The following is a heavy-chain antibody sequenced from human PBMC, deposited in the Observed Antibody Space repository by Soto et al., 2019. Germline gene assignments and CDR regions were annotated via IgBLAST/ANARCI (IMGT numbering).Heavy chain of an antibody. CDR2: VYYTGST. CDR1: GNSISTFY. J-gene: IGHJ4*02. D-gene: IGHD3-22*01. CDR3: ARGRTVRNYADDSSDYFYFFDY. V-gene: IGHV4-59*01. Sequence: SETLSLTCTVSGNSISTFYWGWMRQSPGEELEWIGYVYYTGSTNYNPSLKSRVTISVDRSKNQFSLKLTSANAADTAVYYCARGRTVRNYADDSSDYFYFFDYWGQGTQVTVSS.